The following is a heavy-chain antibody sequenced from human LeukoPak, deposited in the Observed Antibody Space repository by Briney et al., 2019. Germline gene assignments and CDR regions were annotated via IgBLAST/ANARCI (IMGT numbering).Heavy chain of an antibody. Sequence: GGSLRLSCAASGFTFSSYAMSWVRQAPGKGLEWVSAISGSGGSTYYADSVKGRFTISRDNSKNTLYLQMNSLRAEDTAVYYCAKWELGYCSGGSCSDYWGQGTLVTVSS. V-gene: IGHV3-23*01. J-gene: IGHJ4*02. CDR3: AKWELGYCSGGSCSDY. CDR1: GFTFSSYA. D-gene: IGHD2-15*01. CDR2: ISGSGGST.